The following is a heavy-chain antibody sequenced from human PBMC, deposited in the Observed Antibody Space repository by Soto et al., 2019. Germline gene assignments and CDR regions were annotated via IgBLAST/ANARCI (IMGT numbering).Heavy chain of an antibody. CDR1: GFIFSSSW. D-gene: IGHD2-2*01. CDR2: IKQDGSQK. CDR3: AKPQVDCSSTTCYSDYYYYGMDV. V-gene: IGHV3-7*03. J-gene: IGHJ6*02. Sequence: LRLSCAASGFIFSSSWMSWVRQAPGQGLEWVANIKQDGSQKYYVDSVKSRFTISRDNAKNSLYLQMNSLRAEDTAVYYCAKPQVDCSSTTCYSDYYYYGMDVWGQGTTVTVSS.